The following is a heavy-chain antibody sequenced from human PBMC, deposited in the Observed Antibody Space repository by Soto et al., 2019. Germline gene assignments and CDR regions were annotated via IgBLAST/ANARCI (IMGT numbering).Heavy chain of an antibody. CDR2: IYYSGST. J-gene: IGHJ5*02. V-gene: IGHV4-59*01. CDR3: ARAVMAAATVVWFDP. Sequence: PSETLSLTCTVSGGSISSYYWSWIRQPPGKGLEWIGYIYYSGSTNYNPSLKSRVTISVDTSKNQFSPKLSSVTAADTAVYYCARAVMAAATVVWFDPWGQGTLVTVSS. D-gene: IGHD2-21*01. CDR1: GGSISSYY.